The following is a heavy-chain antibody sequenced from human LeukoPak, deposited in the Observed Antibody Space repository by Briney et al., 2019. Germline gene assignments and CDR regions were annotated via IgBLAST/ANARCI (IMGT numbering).Heavy chain of an antibody. CDR2: ISWNSGSI. CDR1: GFTFDDYA. D-gene: IGHD3-22*01. J-gene: IGHJ4*02. CDR3: AKTYYYDSSGYHFDY. Sequence: GGSLRLCCAASGFTFDDYAMHWVRQAAGKGLEWVSGISWNSGSIGYADSVKGRFTISRDNAKNSLYLQMNSLRAEDTALYYCAKTYYYDSSGYHFDYWGQGTLVTVSS. V-gene: IGHV3-9*01.